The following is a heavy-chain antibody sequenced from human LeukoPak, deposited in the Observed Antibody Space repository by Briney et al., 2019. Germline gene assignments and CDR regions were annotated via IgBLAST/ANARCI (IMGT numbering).Heavy chain of an antibody. V-gene: IGHV4-38-2*02. Sequence: SETLSLICTVSGYSISSGYYWGWIRQPPGKGLEWIGSIYHSGSTYYNPSLKSRVTMSVDTSKNQFSLKLSSVTAADTAVYYCARGAMATMGWGQGTLVTVSS. J-gene: IGHJ4*02. CDR2: IYHSGST. D-gene: IGHD5-24*01. CDR1: GYSISSGYY. CDR3: ARGAMATMG.